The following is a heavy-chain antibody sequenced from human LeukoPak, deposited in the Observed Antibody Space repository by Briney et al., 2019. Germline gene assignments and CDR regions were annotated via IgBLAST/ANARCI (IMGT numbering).Heavy chain of an antibody. CDR1: GYTFTGYY. V-gene: IGHV1-2*02. Sequence: ASVKVSCKASGYTFTGYYMHWVRQAPGQGLEWMGWINPNSGGTNYAQKFQGRVTMTRDTSISTAYMELSRLRSDDTAVYYCARGDRTNGVCYTCDYWGQGTLATVSS. D-gene: IGHD2-8*01. CDR2: INPNSGGT. J-gene: IGHJ4*02. CDR3: ARGDRTNGVCYTCDY.